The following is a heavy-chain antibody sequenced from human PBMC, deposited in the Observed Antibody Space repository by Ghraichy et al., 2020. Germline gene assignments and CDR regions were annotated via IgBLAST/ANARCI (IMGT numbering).Heavy chain of an antibody. CDR3: ARHVDCSSTSCYPYYFDY. D-gene: IGHD2-2*01. CDR2: IYYSGST. V-gene: IGHV4-39*01. J-gene: IGHJ4*02. CDR1: GGSISSSSYY. Sequence: SETLSLTCTVSGGSISSSSYYWGWIRQPPGKGLEWIGSIYYSGSTYYNPSLKSRVTISVDTSKNQFSLKLSSVTAADTAVYYCARHVDCSSTSCYPYYFDYWGQGTLVTVSS.